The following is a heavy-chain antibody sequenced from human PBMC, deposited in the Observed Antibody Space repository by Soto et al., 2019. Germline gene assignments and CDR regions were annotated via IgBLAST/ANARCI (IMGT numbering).Heavy chain of an antibody. D-gene: IGHD2-2*01. CDR2: IYYSGST. CDR1: GGSISSGDYY. V-gene: IGHV4-30-4*01. CDR3: ANQLLSKLYYLDY. J-gene: IGHJ4*02. Sequence: PSETLSLTCTVSGGSISSGDYYWSWICQPPGKGLEWIGYIYYSGSTYYNPSLKSRVTISVDTSKNQFSLKLSSVTAADTAVYYCANQLLSKLYYLDYWGQGTLVTVS.